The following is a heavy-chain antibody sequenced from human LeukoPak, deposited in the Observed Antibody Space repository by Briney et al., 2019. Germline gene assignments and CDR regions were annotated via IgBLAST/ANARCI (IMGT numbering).Heavy chain of an antibody. CDR1: GFTFSSYA. J-gene: IGHJ4*02. CDR3: AKYFCGIAAAQYYFDY. CDR2: ISGSGGST. Sequence: GGSLRLPCAASGFTFSSYAMSWVRQAPGKGLEWVSAISGSGGSTYYADSVKGRFNISRDNSKNTLYLQMNSLRAEDTGVYDCAKYFCGIAAAQYYFDYWGQGTLVTVSS. D-gene: IGHD6-13*01. V-gene: IGHV3-23*01.